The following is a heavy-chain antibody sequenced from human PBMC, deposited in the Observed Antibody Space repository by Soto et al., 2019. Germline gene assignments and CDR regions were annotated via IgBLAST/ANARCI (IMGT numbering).Heavy chain of an antibody. CDR2: INAGNGNT. CDR1: GYTFTSYG. CDR3: ARGVTFGVVIIPFDY. D-gene: IGHD3-3*01. J-gene: IGHJ4*02. V-gene: IGHV1-3*01. Sequence: ASVKVSCKASGYTFTSYGMHWVRQAPGQRLEWMGWINAGNGNTKYSQKFQGRVTITRDTSASTAYMELSSLRSEDAAVYYCARGVTFGVVIIPFDYWGQGTLVTVSP.